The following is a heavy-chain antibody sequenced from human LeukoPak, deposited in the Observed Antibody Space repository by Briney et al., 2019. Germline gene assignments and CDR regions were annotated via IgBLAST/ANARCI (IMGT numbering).Heavy chain of an antibody. J-gene: IGHJ3*02. CDR3: ARDESSIQLWPWGAFDI. D-gene: IGHD5-18*01. CDR1: GFTFDDYG. CDR2: INWNGGST. Sequence: GGSLRLSCAASGFTFDDYGMSWVRQAPGKGLERVSGINWNGGSTGYADSVKGRFTISRDNAKNSLYLQMNSLRAEDTALYYCARDESSIQLWPWGAFDIWGQGPMVTVSS. V-gene: IGHV3-20*04.